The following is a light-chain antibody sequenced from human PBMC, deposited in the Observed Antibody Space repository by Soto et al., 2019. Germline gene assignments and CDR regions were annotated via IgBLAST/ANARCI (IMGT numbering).Light chain of an antibody. CDR2: AAS. J-gene: IGKJ3*01. Sequence: DIQVTQSPSSLSASVGDRVTITCRSSQTISNYLNWYQQKPGKAPKLLIYAASSLQSGVPLRFSGSGSGTDFTLTISCLQYEDFANYYCQQYYSYPLTFGPGNKVHXK. CDR3: QQYYSYPLT. CDR1: QTISNY. V-gene: IGKV1-39*01.